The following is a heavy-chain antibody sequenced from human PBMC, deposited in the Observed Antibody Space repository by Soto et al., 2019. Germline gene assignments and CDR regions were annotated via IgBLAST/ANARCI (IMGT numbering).Heavy chain of an antibody. CDR2: AYYRSKWYH. V-gene: IGHV6-1*01. J-gene: IGHJ4*01. Sequence: SQTLSLTCAISGASVSSNSAAWNWIRQSPSRGLEWLGRAYYRSKWYHDYAVSAKSRITINPDTSKNQFSLQLNSVTPEDTAVYYCARAPFGSGWYVYYFDYWGQGTPVTVYS. CDR3: ARAPFGSGWYVYYFDY. D-gene: IGHD6-19*01. CDR1: GASVSSNSAA.